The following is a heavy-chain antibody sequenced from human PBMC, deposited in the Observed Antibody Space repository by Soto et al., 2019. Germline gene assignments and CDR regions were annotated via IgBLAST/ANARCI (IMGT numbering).Heavy chain of an antibody. CDR2: IYYSGST. Sequence: SGTLSLTCTVSGGSISSYYWTWIRQPPGKGLEWIGYIYYSGSTTYNPSLKSRVTFSVDTSKNQFSLKLSSVTAADTAVYYCARTYYDILTGYYFDYWGQGTLVTVSS. CDR1: GGSISSYY. CDR3: ARTYYDILTGYYFDY. J-gene: IGHJ4*02. D-gene: IGHD3-9*01. V-gene: IGHV4-59*08.